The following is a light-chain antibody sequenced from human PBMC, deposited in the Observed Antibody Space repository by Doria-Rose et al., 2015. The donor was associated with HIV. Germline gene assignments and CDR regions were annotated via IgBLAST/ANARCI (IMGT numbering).Light chain of an antibody. J-gene: IGKJ4*01. CDR2: DAS. Sequence: TRSPTTLFLSPGERATLSCRASQSVSSYLVWYQQKPGQAPRLLIYDASNRATGIPARFSGSGSGTDFTLTISSLEPEDSAVYYCQQRNNWPTFGGGTKVEI. V-gene: IGKV3-11*01. CDR1: QSVSSY. CDR3: QQRNNWPT.